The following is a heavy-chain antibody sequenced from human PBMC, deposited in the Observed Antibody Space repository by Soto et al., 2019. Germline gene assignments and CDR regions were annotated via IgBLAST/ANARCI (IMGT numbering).Heavy chain of an antibody. CDR3: ARVGITLIPIGWFVP. CDR1: GGSISSYY. CDR2: IYYSGST. Sequence: PSETLSLTCTVSGGSISSYYWSWIRQPPGKGLEWIGYIYYSGSTNYNPSLKSRVTISVDTSKNQFSLKLSSVTAADTAVYYCARVGITLIPIGWFVPSGQGLLVTVSS. J-gene: IGHJ5*02. D-gene: IGHD3-22*01. V-gene: IGHV4-59*01.